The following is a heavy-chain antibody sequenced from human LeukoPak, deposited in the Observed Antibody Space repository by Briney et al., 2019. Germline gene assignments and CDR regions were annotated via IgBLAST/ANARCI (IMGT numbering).Heavy chain of an antibody. CDR3: AAGPWELDF. D-gene: IGHD1-26*01. Sequence: SETLSLTCTVSGVSINTYYASWIRQAPGKGLEFIGFIYNGGTTNYNPSLKSRATISVDTSNNQFSLRLTSVTAADTAMYYCAAGPWELDFWGQGTLVTVSS. CDR2: IYNGGTT. CDR1: GVSINTYY. V-gene: IGHV4-4*09. J-gene: IGHJ4*02.